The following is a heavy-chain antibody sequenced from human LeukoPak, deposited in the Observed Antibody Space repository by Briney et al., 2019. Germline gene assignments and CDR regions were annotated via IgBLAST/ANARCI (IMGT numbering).Heavy chain of an antibody. CDR3: AKDWYYYDTDRY. V-gene: IGHV3-23*01. CDR2: ISGSGGST. Sequence: GGSLRLSCAASGFTFSSYAMSWVRQAPGKGLEWVSAISGSGGSTYYADSVKGRYTISRDNSKNTLYLQMNSLRAKDTAVYYCAKDWYYYDTDRYWGQGTLVTVSS. D-gene: IGHD3-22*01. J-gene: IGHJ4*02. CDR1: GFTFSSYA.